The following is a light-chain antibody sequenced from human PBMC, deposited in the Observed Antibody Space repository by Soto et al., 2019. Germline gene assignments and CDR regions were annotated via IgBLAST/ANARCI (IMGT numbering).Light chain of an antibody. CDR2: DAS. Sequence: EIVLTQSPATLSLSPGEIATLSCRASQSVSSYLAWYQQKPGQAPRLLIYDASNRATGIPARFSGSGPGTDFTLTISSLEPEDFAVYYCQQRSNWPYTFGQGTKLEIK. V-gene: IGKV3D-11*02. J-gene: IGKJ2*01. CDR1: QSVSSY. CDR3: QQRSNWPYT.